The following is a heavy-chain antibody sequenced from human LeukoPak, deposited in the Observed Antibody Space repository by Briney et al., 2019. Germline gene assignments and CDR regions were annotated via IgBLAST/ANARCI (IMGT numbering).Heavy chain of an antibody. V-gene: IGHV3-23*01. CDR2: IGSSGDIT. CDR3: AKDVDNGEYVVY. Sequence: GGSLRLSCAASGFTFSSYAMSWVRQAPGMGLEWVSSIGSSGDITYYADSVKGRFTISRDNSKNTLYLQMNSLRAEDTAVYYCAKDVDNGEYVVYWGQGTLVTVSS. D-gene: IGHD4-17*01. CDR1: GFTFSSYA. J-gene: IGHJ4*02.